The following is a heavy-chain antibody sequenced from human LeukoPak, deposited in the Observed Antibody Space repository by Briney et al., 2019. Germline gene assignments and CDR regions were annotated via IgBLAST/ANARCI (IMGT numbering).Heavy chain of an antibody. CDR1: DYSISSRYW. CDR2: IWYDGSNK. D-gene: IGHD3/OR15-3a*01. V-gene: IGHV3-33*08. J-gene: IGHJ6*02. CDR3: ARGGVGLVIIPGWEYDYYGLDV. Sequence: LSLTCAVSDYSISSRYWWGWVRQSPGKGLEWVAVIWYDGSNKYHADSVEGRFTISGDNSRNTLYLQMTSLRAEDTAVYYCARGGVGLVIIPGWEYDYYGLDVWGQGTTVTVSS.